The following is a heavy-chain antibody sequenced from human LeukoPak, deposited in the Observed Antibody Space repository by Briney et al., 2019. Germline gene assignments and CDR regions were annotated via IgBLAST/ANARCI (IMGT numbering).Heavy chain of an antibody. V-gene: IGHV5-10-1*01. D-gene: IGHD6-13*01. J-gene: IGHJ2*01. CDR2: IDPSDSYT. CDR1: GCGSTSYC. Sequence: GESLKISCRGSGCGSTSYCISWVSQMPGKGLEWMGRIDPSDSYTNYSPSFQGHVTISADKSISTAYLQWSSLKASDSAMYYCGRLAFAGYDWYFDLWGRGTLVTVSS. CDR3: GRLAFAGYDWYFDL.